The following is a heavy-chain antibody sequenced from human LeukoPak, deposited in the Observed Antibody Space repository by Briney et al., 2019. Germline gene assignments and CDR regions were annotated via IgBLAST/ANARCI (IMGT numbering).Heavy chain of an antibody. CDR2: IYYSGNT. D-gene: IGHD5-18*01. CDR3: ARQSTAMGTFDY. Sequence: PSETLSLTCAVYGGSFSSYYWGWIRQPPGKGLEWIGSIYYSGNTYYNPSLKSRVTISVDTSKNQFSLKLSSVTAADTAVYYCARQSTAMGTFDYWGQGTLVPVSS. V-gene: IGHV4-39*01. J-gene: IGHJ4*02. CDR1: GGSFSSYY.